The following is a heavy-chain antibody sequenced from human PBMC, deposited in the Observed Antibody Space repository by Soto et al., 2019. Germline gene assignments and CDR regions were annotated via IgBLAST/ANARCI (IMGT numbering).Heavy chain of an antibody. Sequence: GESLKISCKGSGYSFTSYWIGWVRQMPGKGLEWMGIIYPGDSDTRYSPSFQGQVTISADKSISTAYLQWSSLKASDTAMYYCACNIAAAGTPDAFDIWVQGTMVTVSS. D-gene: IGHD6-13*01. CDR3: ACNIAAAGTPDAFDI. CDR1: GYSFTSYW. J-gene: IGHJ3*02. CDR2: IYPGDSDT. V-gene: IGHV5-51*01.